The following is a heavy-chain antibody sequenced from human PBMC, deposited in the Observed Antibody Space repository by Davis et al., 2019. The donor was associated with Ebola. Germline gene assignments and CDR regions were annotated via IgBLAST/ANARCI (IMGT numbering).Heavy chain of an antibody. J-gene: IGHJ4*02. CDR1: GDTVFGKNGA. CDR2: TYYTSEWIN. D-gene: IGHD6-19*01. Sequence: PSETLSLTCAISGDTVFGKNGAWNSIKQSPSRGLEWLGRTYYTSEWINHYADSVKSRISINPDTSKNQFSLHLNSVTPEDTAVYFCARGWSRTGFDYWGQGTLVTVSS. V-gene: IGHV6-1*01. CDR3: ARGWSRTGFDY.